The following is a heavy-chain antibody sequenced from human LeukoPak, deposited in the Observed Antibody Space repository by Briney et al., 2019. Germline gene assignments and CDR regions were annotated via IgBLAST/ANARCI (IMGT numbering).Heavy chain of an antibody. J-gene: IGHJ3*02. Sequence: GGSLRLSCAASGFTFSTCSMNWVRQAPGKGLQWVSSISSSGDYTYYADSVKGRFTISRDNAKNSLYLQMNSLRAEDTAVYYCARFAPRRGVLYSYGSGAFDIWGQGTMVTVSS. CDR1: GFTFSTCS. D-gene: IGHD5-18*01. V-gene: IGHV3-21*01. CDR2: ISSSGDYT. CDR3: ARFAPRRGVLYSYGSGAFDI.